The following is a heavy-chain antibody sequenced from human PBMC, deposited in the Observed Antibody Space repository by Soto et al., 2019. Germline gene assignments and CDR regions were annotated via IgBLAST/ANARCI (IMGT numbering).Heavy chain of an antibody. Sequence: PXGSLRLTFAASGFTFDDYALHWVRQAPGSGLDWVAGINWNGKTLGYADSLKGRFAISRDNATNCLFLDLNSLTVEDTALYYCAKDIVPGIYSGNFYNWGPGTLVTVSS. J-gene: IGHJ4*02. D-gene: IGHD6-13*01. V-gene: IGHV3-9*01. CDR2: INWNGKTL. CDR1: GFTFDDYA. CDR3: AKDIVPGIYSGNFYN.